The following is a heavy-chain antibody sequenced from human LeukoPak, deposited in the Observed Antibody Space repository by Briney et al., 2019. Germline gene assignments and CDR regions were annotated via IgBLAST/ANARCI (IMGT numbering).Heavy chain of an antibody. CDR1: GFTFDDYA. J-gene: IGHJ4*02. CDR3: AKTHYYASGSPFDY. CDR2: ISWNSGYI. D-gene: IGHD3-10*01. V-gene: IGHV3-9*01. Sequence: GGSLRLSCAASGFTFDDYAMHWVRQAPGKGLEWVSGISWNSGYIGYADSVKGRFTISRDNAKNSLYLQMNSLRADDTALYYCAKTHYYASGSPFDYWGQGTLVTVSS.